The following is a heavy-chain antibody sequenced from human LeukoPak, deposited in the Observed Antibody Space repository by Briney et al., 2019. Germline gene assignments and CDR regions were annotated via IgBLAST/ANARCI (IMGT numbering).Heavy chain of an antibody. CDR3: ARGRTTGTTADY. V-gene: IGHV4-34*01. Sequence: SETLSLTCAVYGGSFSGYYWSWIRQPPGKGLEWIGEINHSGSTNYNPSLKSRVTISVDTSKNQFSLKLSSVTAADTAVYYCARGRTTGTTADYWGQGTLVTVS. CDR2: INHSGST. D-gene: IGHD1-1*01. CDR1: GGSFSGYY. J-gene: IGHJ4*02.